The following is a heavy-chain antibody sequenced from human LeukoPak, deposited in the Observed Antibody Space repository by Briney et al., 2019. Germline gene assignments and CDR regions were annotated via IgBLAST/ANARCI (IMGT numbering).Heavy chain of an antibody. D-gene: IGHD3-10*02. Sequence: GGSLRLSCAASGFIFNHYAIRVRQAPGKGLEWVSAISNNGDSTYYAGSVQGRFTISRDNSQNTLYLQMNSLRAEDTAVYYCAKDVHNYGVDVWGQGTLVTVSS. J-gene: IGHJ6*02. V-gene: IGHV3-23*01. CDR2: ISNNGDST. CDR3: AKDVHNYGVDV. CDR1: GFIFNHYA.